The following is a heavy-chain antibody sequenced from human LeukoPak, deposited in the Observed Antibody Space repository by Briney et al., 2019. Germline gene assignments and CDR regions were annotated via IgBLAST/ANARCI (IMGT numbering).Heavy chain of an antibody. V-gene: IGHV4-39*01. J-gene: IGHJ4*02. CDR3: AGQRDYYDTSGYDYFDN. Sequence: PSETLSLTCTVSGGSISSSGYFWGWIRQPPGKGLDWIGSIHYSGSTYYNPSLKSRVTISVDTSKNQFSLKLSSVTAADTAVYYCAGQRDYYDTSGYDYFDNWGQGTLVTASS. CDR1: GGSISSSGYF. CDR2: IHYSGST. D-gene: IGHD3-22*01.